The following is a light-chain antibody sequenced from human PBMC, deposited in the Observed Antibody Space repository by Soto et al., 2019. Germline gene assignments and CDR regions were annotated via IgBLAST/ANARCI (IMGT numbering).Light chain of an antibody. CDR1: QSVSSY. CDR2: DAS. CDR3: QQRSNWPRFT. V-gene: IGKV3-11*01. J-gene: IGKJ3*01. Sequence: EIVLTQSPATLSLSPGERATLSCSASQSVSSYLAWYQQKPGQAPRLLIYDASNRATGIPARFSGSGSGTDFTLTISSLEPEDFAVYYCQQRSNWPRFTFGPGTKGDIK.